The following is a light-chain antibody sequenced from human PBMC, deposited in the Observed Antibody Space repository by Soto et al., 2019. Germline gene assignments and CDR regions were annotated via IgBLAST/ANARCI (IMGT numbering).Light chain of an antibody. V-gene: IGKV3-20*01. J-gene: IGKJ5*01. CDR3: QQYSSSLIT. CDR2: GAS. CDR1: QSVTTDS. Sequence: EIVLTQSPGTLSLSPGETATLSCRASQSVTTDSLAWYQQKPGQTPRLLIYGASNRATGIPDRFSGSGSGTYFILTISRLEPEDFAVYYCQQYSSSLITFGQGTRLEIK.